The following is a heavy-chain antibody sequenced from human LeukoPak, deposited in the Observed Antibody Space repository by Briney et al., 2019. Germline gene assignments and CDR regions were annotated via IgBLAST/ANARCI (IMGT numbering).Heavy chain of an antibody. CDR1: GFTFSSYA. CDR3: AKWGSEMATIWHDAFDI. J-gene: IGHJ3*02. CDR2: ISGSGGST. V-gene: IGHV3-23*01. Sequence: GGSLRLSCAASGFTFSSYAMSWVRQAPGKGLEWVSAISGSGGSTYYADSVKGRFTISRDNSKNTLYLQMNSLRAEDTAVYYCAKWGSEMATIWHDAFDIWGQGTMVTVSS. D-gene: IGHD3-10*01.